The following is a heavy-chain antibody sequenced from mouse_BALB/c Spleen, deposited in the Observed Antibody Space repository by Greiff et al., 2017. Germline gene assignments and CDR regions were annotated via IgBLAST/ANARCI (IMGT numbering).Heavy chain of an antibody. CDR3: ARPTMIYYAMDY. J-gene: IGHJ4*01. V-gene: IGHV5-9-3*01. D-gene: IGHD2-4*01. CDR1: GFTFSSYA. CDR2: ISSGGSYT. Sequence: EVKLVESGGGLVKPGGSLKLSCAASGFTFSSYAMSWVRQTPEKRLEWVATISSGGSYTYYPDSVKGRFTISRDNAKNTLYLQMSSLRSEDTAMYYCARPTMIYYAMDYWGQGTSVTDSS.